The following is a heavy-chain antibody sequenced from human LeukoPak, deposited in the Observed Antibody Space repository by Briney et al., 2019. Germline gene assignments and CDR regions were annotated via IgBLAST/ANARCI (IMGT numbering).Heavy chain of an antibody. CDR2: ISWNSGSI. V-gene: IGHV3-9*01. Sequence: PGRSLRLSCAASGFTFDDYAMHWVRQAPGKGLEWVSGISWNSGSIGYADSVKGRFTISRDNAKNSLYLQMNSLRAEDTAVYYCPRGVGGDSRFDPWGQGTLVTVSS. CDR1: GFTFDDYA. CDR3: PRGVGGDSRFDP. D-gene: IGHD1-26*01. J-gene: IGHJ5*02.